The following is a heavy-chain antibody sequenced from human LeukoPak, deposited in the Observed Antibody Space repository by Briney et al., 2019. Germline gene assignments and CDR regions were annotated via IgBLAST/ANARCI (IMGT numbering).Heavy chain of an antibody. D-gene: IGHD3-22*01. CDR1: GGSISSGDYY. Sequence: SETLSLTCTVSGGSISSGDYYWSWIRQPPGKGLEWIGYIYYSGSTYYNPSLKSRVTISVDTSKNQFSLKLSSVTAADTAVYYCARDLSPYYYDSSGYYVDWGQGTLVTVSS. CDR3: ARDLSPYYYDSSGYYVD. V-gene: IGHV4-30-4*08. CDR2: IYYSGST. J-gene: IGHJ4*02.